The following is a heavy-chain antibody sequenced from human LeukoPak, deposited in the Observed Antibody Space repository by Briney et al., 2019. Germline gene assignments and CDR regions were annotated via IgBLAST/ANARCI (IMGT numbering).Heavy chain of an antibody. Sequence: GGSLRLSCAASGFTFSNYAMHWVRQAPGKGLEWVAVISYDGSNKYYADSAKGRFTISRDNSKNTLYLQMNSLRTEDTAVYYCARGDSSWDYFDYWGQGTLVTVSS. CDR3: ARGDSSWDYFDY. CDR2: ISYDGSNK. V-gene: IGHV3-30-3*01. D-gene: IGHD6-13*01. CDR1: GFTFSNYA. J-gene: IGHJ4*02.